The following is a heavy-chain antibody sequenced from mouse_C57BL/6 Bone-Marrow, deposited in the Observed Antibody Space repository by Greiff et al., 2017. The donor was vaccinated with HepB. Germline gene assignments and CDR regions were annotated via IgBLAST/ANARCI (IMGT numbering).Heavy chain of an antibody. Sequence: EVQVQQSGPELVKPGASVKISCKASGYTFTDYYMNWVKQSHGKSLEWIGDINPNNGGTSYNQKFKGKATLTVDKSSSTAYMELRSLTSEDSAVYYCARRGRVLRYFDYWGQGTTLTVSS. D-gene: IGHD2-4*01. J-gene: IGHJ2*01. CDR3: ARRGRVLRYFDY. CDR2: INPNNGGT. V-gene: IGHV1-26*01. CDR1: GYTFTDYY.